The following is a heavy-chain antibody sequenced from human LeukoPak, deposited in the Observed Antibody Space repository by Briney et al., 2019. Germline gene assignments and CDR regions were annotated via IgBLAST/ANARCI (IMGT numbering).Heavy chain of an antibody. D-gene: IGHD4-23*01. CDR3: ARDRSGGYSDY. V-gene: IGHV4-34*01. CDR2: INHSGST. CDR1: GGSFSGYY. J-gene: IGHJ4*02. Sequence: SETLSLTCAVYGGSFSGYYWSWIRQPPGKGLEWIGEINHSGSTNYNPSLKSRVTISVDTSKNQFSLKLSSVTAADTAVYYCARDRSGGYSDYWGQGTLVTVSS.